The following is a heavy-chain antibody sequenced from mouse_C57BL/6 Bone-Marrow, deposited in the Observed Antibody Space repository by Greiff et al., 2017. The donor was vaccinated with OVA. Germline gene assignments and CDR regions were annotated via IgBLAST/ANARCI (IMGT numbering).Heavy chain of an antibody. Sequence: QVQLQQSGAELVKPGASVKMSCKASGYTFTTYPIEWMKQNHGKSLEWIGNFHPYNDDTNYNEKFKGKATLTVEKSSSTVYLELSRLTSDDSAVYDCARPGDYEGDWFAYGGQGTLVTVSA. V-gene: IGHV1-47*01. D-gene: IGHD2-4*01. J-gene: IGHJ3*01. CDR1: GYTFTTYP. CDR3: ARPGDYEGDWFAY. CDR2: FHPYNDDT.